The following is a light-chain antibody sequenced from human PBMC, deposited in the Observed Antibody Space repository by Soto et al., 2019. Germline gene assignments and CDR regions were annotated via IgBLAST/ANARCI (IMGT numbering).Light chain of an antibody. J-gene: IGKJ1*01. Sequence: GDRVTITCRASQSISSYLNWYQQKPGKAPKLLIYAASSLQSGVPSRFSGSGSGTDFTLTISSLQPEDFATYYCQQSYSTPRSFGQGTKVEIK. CDR2: AAS. CDR1: QSISSY. CDR3: QQSYSTPRS. V-gene: IGKV1-39*01.